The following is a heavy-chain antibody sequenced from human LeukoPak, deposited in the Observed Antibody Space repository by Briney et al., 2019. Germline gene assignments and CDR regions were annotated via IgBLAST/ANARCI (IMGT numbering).Heavy chain of an antibody. CDR2: ISGSGGST. CDR3: AKGHYGSGSYFKNYFDY. J-gene: IGHJ4*02. V-gene: IGHV3-23*01. D-gene: IGHD3-10*01. Sequence: PGGSLRLSCAASGFTFSSYAMSWVRQAPGKGLEWVSAISGSGGSTYYADSVKGRFTISRDNSKTTLYLQMNSLRAEDTAVYYCAKGHYGSGSYFKNYFDYWGQGTLVTVSS. CDR1: GFTFSSYA.